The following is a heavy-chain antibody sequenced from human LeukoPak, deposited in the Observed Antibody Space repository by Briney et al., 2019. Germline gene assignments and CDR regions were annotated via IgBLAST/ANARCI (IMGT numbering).Heavy chain of an antibody. CDR1: GFTFGSYS. J-gene: IGHJ6*02. CDR2: ISSSSSYI. CDR3: AREDRNYYGMDV. Sequence: GGSLRLSCAASGFTFGSYSMNWVRQAPGKGLEWVSSISSSSSYIYYADSVKGRFTISRDNAKNSLYLQMNSLRAEDTAVYYCAREDRNYYGMDVWGQGTTVTVSS. V-gene: IGHV3-21*01.